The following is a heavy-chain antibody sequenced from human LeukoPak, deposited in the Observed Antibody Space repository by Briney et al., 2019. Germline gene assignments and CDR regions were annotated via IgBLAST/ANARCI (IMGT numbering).Heavy chain of an antibody. CDR2: ISGSGGST. Sequence: GGSLRLSCAASGFTFSSYAMSWVRQAPGKGLEWVSAISGSGGSTYYADSVEGRFTISRDNSKNTLYLQMNSLRAEDTAVYYCAKDSTLYGSGDYYFDYWGQGTLVTVSS. D-gene: IGHD3-10*01. V-gene: IGHV3-23*01. CDR3: AKDSTLYGSGDYYFDY. CDR1: GFTFSSYA. J-gene: IGHJ4*02.